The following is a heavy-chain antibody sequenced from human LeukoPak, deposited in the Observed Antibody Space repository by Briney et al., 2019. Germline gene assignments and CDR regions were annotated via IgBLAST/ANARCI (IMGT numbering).Heavy chain of an antibody. D-gene: IGHD2-8*01. Sequence: SETLSLTCTVSGGSINSGNHYWSWVRQPAGKGLEWIGRIYTSGSTIHNPSLKSRVTMSIDTSKNQFSLKLNSVTAADTAVYYCARDLYGDWYFDLWGRGTLVTVSS. CDR3: ARDLYGDWYFDL. CDR1: GGSINSGNHY. CDR2: IYTSGST. J-gene: IGHJ2*01. V-gene: IGHV4-61*02.